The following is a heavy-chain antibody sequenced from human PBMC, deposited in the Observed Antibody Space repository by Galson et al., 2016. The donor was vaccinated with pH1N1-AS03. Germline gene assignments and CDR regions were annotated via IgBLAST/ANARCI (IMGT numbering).Heavy chain of an antibody. CDR3: ARDPHGLDV. CDR2: ITGGGDTI. J-gene: IGHJ6*02. CDR1: GFTFRNYN. V-gene: IGHV3-48*01. Sequence: SLRLSCAASGFTFRNYNLNWVRQAPGKGLEWISYITGGGDTIFYADSVRGRFTISRENAKNSLYLQMSSVTAGDTAVYYCARDPHGLDVWGQGTAVTVSS.